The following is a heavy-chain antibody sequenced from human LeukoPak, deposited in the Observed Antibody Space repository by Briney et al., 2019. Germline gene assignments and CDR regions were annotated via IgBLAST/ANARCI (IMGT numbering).Heavy chain of an antibody. CDR1: GGSISRSTYY. D-gene: IGHD4-17*01. J-gene: IGHJ3*02. V-gene: IGHV4-39*01. Sequence: SETLSLTCTVSGGSISRSTYYWGWIRQPPGMGLERIGSISYSGSTYYNSALKSRVTISSNTSRNQFSMRLSSMTAADTAVYYCARQTTVTPSGGDAFDIWGQGTMVTVSS. CDR3: ARQTTVTPSGGDAFDI. CDR2: ISYSGST.